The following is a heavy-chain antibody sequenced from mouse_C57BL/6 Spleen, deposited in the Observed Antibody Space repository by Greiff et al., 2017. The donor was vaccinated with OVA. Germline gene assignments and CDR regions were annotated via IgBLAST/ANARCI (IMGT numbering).Heavy chain of an antibody. CDR1: GFSLTSYG. CDR2: IWSDGST. V-gene: IGHV2-6-1*01. Sequence: VQLVESGPGLVAPSQRLSITCTVSGFSLTSYGVHWVRQPPGKGLEWLVVIWSDGSTTYNSDLQYSMRLSTDNSKSQVFLKMNSLQTDDTAMYYCARHHDGYLYYAMDYWGQGTSVTVSS. CDR3: ARHHDGYLYYAMDY. J-gene: IGHJ4*01. D-gene: IGHD2-3*01.